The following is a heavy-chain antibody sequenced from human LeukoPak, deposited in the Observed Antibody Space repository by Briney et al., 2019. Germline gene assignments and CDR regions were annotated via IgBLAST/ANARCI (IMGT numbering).Heavy chain of an antibody. V-gene: IGHV4-4*07. Sequence: PSETLSLTCTVSGGSINNYYWSWIRQPAGKGLECIGRIYTSGSTNYNPSLKSRVTMSVDTSKNQFSLKLSSVTAADTAVYYCAKVYYSSSYDYWYFDLWGRGTLVTVSS. CDR2: IYTSGST. D-gene: IGHD6-13*01. CDR1: GGSINNYY. CDR3: AKVYYSSSYDYWYFDL. J-gene: IGHJ2*01.